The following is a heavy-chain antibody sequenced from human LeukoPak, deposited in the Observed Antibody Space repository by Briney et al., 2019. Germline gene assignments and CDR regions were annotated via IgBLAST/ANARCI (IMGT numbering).Heavy chain of an antibody. CDR1: GFTFSTYV. CDR3: AKNLPYSSGSFDY. V-gene: IGHV3-30*02. CDR2: IRYDGSNK. J-gene: IGHJ4*02. Sequence: GGSLRLSCAASGFTFSTYVMHWVRQAPGKGLEWVAFIRYDGSNKYYVDSVKGRFTISRDNSKNTLYLEMNNLRAEDTAVYYCAKNLPYSSGSFDYWGQGILVTVSS. D-gene: IGHD6-19*01.